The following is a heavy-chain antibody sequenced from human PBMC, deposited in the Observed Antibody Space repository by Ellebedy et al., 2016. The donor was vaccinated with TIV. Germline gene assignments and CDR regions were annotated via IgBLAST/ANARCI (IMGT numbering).Heavy chain of an antibody. Sequence: ASVKVSXXASGGIFSTYGINWVRQAPGQGLEWMGGITPIFDRANYAQKFQGRVIITADESTTTAYMELSSLRFEDTAVYYCARGLYTVYYYDGSGYLNWFDPWGQGTLVTVSS. CDR3: ARGLYTVYYYDGSGYLNWFDP. V-gene: IGHV1-69*13. CDR2: ITPIFDRA. CDR1: GGIFSTYG. J-gene: IGHJ5*02. D-gene: IGHD3-22*01.